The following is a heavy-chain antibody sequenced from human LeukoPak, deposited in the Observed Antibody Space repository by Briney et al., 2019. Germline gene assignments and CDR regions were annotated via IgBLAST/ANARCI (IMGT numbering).Heavy chain of an antibody. CDR1: GGSISSYY. V-gene: IGHV4-4*07. CDR2: IYTSGST. Sequence: PSETLSLTCTVSGGSISSYYWSWIRQPAGKGLEWIGRIYTSGSTNYNPSLKSRVTISVDMSKNQSSLKLSSVTAADTAVYYRARRGSGSHSWFDPWGQGTLVTVSS. D-gene: IGHD3-10*01. CDR3: ARRGSGSHSWFDP. J-gene: IGHJ5*02.